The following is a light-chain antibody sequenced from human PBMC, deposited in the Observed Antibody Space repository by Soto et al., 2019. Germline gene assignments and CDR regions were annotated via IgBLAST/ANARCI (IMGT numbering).Light chain of an antibody. Sequence: EIVLAQSPGTLSLSPGDRATLSCRASQSFNSRYLAWFQQRPGQAPRLLIYATSSRAADIPDRFSGSGSGTDFTHTINRLEPEDFAVYYCQQYGSAPWTFGQGTKVEIK. CDR1: QSFNSRY. CDR3: QQYGSAPWT. J-gene: IGKJ1*01. V-gene: IGKV3-20*01. CDR2: ATS.